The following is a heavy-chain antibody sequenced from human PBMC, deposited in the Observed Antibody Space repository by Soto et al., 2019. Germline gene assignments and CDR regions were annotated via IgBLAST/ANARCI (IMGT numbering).Heavy chain of an antibody. CDR1: GYTFIRYG. Sequence: QVQLVQSAAEVKKPGASVKVSCKASGYTFIRYGITWVRQAPGQGLEWMGWISPYNDYTIYAQKVEGRVTMTTNTSTRTVYMELRRLKCANTAVYYGARGGYYDNAWGKLSHYGLDVWGQGTTVTVSS. CDR3: ARGGYYDNAWGKLSHYGLDV. V-gene: IGHV1-18*01. J-gene: IGHJ6*02. D-gene: IGHD3-16*01. CDR2: ISPYNDYT.